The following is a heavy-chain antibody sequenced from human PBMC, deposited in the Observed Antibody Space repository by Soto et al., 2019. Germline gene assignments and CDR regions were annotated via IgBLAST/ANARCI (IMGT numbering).Heavy chain of an antibody. J-gene: IGHJ6*02. CDR2: IYYSGST. CDR3: AAQQIPEYYDFWSGKSAYYYYGMDV. V-gene: IGHV4-59*01. CDR1: GDSISSYY. D-gene: IGHD3-3*01. Sequence: SETLSLTCTVSGDSISSYYWSWIRQPPGKGLEWIGNIYYSGSTNYNPSLKSRVTISVDTSKDQFSLKLSSVTAADTAVYYCAAQQIPEYYDFWSGKSAYYYYGMDVWGQGTTVNVSS.